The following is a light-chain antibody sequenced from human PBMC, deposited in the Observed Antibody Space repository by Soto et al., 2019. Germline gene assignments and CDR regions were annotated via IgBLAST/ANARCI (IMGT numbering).Light chain of an antibody. CDR3: QQRSNWSPIT. V-gene: IGKV3-11*02. J-gene: IGKJ5*01. Sequence: DSVLPQSPATRALPPGERPTLSSRASQRVRXYLARYQQRPGQAPGLLIXDASYRATGIPARFSGSGSGRDFTLTISSLEPEDFAVYYCQQRSNWSPITFGQVTRLEIK. CDR1: QRVRXY. CDR2: DAS.